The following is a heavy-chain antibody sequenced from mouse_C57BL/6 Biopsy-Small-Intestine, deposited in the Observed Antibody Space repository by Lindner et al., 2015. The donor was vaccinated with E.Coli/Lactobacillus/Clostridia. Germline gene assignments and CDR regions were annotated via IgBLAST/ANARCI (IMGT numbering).Heavy chain of an antibody. D-gene: IGHD4-1*01. V-gene: IGHV5-17*01. CDR1: GFTFSDFG. CDR2: ISSGSRTI. Sequence: VQLQESGGGLVRPGGSLKLSCAASGFTFSDFGMHWVRQAPEKGLEWVAYISSGSRTIYYADTMKGRFTISRDNAKNTLFLQMTSLRSEDTAMYYCARRLGAMDYWGQGTSVTVSS. J-gene: IGHJ4*01. CDR3: ARRLGAMDY.